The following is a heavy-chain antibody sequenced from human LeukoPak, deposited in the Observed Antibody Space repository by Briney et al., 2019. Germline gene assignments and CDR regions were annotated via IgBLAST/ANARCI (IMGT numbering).Heavy chain of an antibody. CDR2: IYPGDSDT. CDR1: GYSFTSYW. D-gene: IGHD2-2*01. V-gene: IGHV5-51*01. J-gene: IGHJ3*02. CDR3: ARVGYCSSTSCYRVNAFDI. Sequence: TGESLKISCKGSGYSFTSYWIGWVRQMPGKGLEWMGIIYPGDSDTRYSPSFQGQVTISADKSISTAYLQWGSLKASDTAMYYCARVGYCSSTSCYRVNAFDIWGQGTMVTVSS.